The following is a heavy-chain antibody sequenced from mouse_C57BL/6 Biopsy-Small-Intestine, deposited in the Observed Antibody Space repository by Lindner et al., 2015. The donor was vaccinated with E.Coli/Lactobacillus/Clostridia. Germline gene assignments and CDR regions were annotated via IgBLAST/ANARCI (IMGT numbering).Heavy chain of an antibody. CDR1: GYAFSSYW. CDR2: IYPGDGDT. V-gene: IGHV1-82*01. Sequence: VQLQESGAELVKPGASVKISCKASGYAFSSYWMNWVKQRPGKGLEWIGRIYPGDGDTNYSGMFKGKVTLTADKSSSTAYMQLSSLTSEDSAVYFCARSHNGFYGMDYWGQGASVTVSS. D-gene: IGHD2-2*01. CDR3: ARSHNGFYGMDY. J-gene: IGHJ4*01.